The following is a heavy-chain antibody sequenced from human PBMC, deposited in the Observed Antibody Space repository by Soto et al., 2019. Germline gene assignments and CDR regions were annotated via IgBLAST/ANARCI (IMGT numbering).Heavy chain of an antibody. J-gene: IGHJ3*02. Sequence: QVQLQESGPGLVKPSQTLSVTCTVSGGSLSSDNFFWSWVRQHPETGLEWVGYIYHTGAAYYNPSLKSRPTISLDTSKNRFSLSLISVTAADTAVYYCAREVISPATSDAFDIWGQGTMVTVSS. CDR3: AREVISPATSDAFDI. D-gene: IGHD1-26*01. V-gene: IGHV4-31*03. CDR2: IYHTGAA. CDR1: GGSLSSDNFF.